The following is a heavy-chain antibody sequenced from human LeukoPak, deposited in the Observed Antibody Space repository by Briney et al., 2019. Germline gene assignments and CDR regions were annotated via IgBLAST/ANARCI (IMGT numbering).Heavy chain of an antibody. CDR1: GGSISSYY. Sequence: PSETLSLTCTVSGGSISSYYWSWIRQPPGKGLEWIGYIYYSGSTNYNPSLKSRVTISVDTSKNQFSLKLSSVTAADTAVYYCASTIAPGIAAAGLAEYFQHWGQGTLVTVSS. CDR3: ASTIAPGIAAAGLAEYFQH. J-gene: IGHJ1*01. D-gene: IGHD6-13*01. V-gene: IGHV4-59*08. CDR2: IYYSGST.